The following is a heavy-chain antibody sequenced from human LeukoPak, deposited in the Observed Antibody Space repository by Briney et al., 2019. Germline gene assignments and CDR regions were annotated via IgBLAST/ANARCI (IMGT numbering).Heavy chain of an antibody. CDR3: ARADKSSGEFDY. Sequence: SETLSLTCSVSGDSISNRDFYWVWIRQPPGKGLEYIGSIYYSGSTYYNPSLKSRVTISVDTSKNQFSLKLSSVTAADTAVYYCARADKSSGEFDYWGQGTLVTVSS. D-gene: IGHD6-19*01. V-gene: IGHV4-39*07. J-gene: IGHJ4*02. CDR1: GDSISNRDFY. CDR2: IYYSGST.